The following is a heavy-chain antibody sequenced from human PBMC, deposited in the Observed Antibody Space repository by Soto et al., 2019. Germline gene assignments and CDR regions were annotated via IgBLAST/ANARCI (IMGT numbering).Heavy chain of an antibody. CDR2: IYYSGST. CDR1: GGSISSGDYY. Sequence: SETLSLTCTVSGGSISSGDYYWSWIRQPPGKGLEWIGYIYYSGSTYYNPSLKSRVTISVDTSKNQFSLKLSSVTAADTAVYYCATYCSSTSCLYEGMTDAFDIWGQGTMATVSS. J-gene: IGHJ3*02. D-gene: IGHD2-2*01. CDR3: ATYCSSTSCLYEGMTDAFDI. V-gene: IGHV4-30-4*01.